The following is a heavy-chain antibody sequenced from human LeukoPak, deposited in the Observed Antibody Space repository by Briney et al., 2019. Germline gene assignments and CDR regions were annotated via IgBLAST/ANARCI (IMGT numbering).Heavy chain of an antibody. CDR3: ARGTTVTKRDYYYYYYGMDV. CDR1: GYTFTGYY. D-gene: IGHD4-17*01. V-gene: IGHV1-2*02. J-gene: IGHJ6*02. CDR2: FNPNSGGT. Sequence: ASVKLSCKAAGYTFTGYYMHLVREAPGQGLEWMGWFNPNSGGTNYAQKFQGRVTMTRDTSISTAHMELSRLRSDDTAVYYCARGTTVTKRDYYYYYYGMDVWGQGTTVTVSS.